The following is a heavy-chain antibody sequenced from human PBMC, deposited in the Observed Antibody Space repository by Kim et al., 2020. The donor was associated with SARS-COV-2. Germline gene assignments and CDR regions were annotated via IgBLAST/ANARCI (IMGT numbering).Heavy chain of an antibody. Sequence: GGSLRLSCAASGFTFSSYWMHWVRQAPGKGLVWVSRINSDGSSTSYADSVKGRFTISRDNAKNTLYLQMNSLRAEDTAVYYCARAGLAAGLRDYYYYYGMDVWGQGTTVTVSS. CDR1: GFTFSSYW. V-gene: IGHV3-74*01. D-gene: IGHD6-13*01. J-gene: IGHJ6*02. CDR2: INSDGSST. CDR3: ARAGLAAGLRDYYYYYGMDV.